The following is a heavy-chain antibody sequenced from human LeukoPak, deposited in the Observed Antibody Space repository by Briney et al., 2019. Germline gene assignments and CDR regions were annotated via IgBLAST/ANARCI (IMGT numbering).Heavy chain of an antibody. CDR3: ARNAVIGDNWFNP. CDR2: IYHSGST. CDR1: GYSISSGYY. V-gene: IGHV4-38-2*02. D-gene: IGHD3-22*01. J-gene: IGHJ5*02. Sequence: SETLSLTCTVSGYSISSGYYWGWIRQPPGKGPEWIGSIYHSGSTYYNPSLKSRVTISVDTSKNQFSLKLSSVTAADTAVYYCARNAVIGDNWFNPWGQGTLVTVSS.